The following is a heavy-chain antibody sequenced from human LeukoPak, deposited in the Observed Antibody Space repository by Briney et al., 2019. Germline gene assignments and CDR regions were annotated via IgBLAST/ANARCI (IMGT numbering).Heavy chain of an antibody. CDR1: GFTFSSYA. V-gene: IGHV3-23*01. CDR3: AKDQLVAGANYGMDV. Sequence: PGGSLRLSCAASGFTFSSYAMSWVRQAPGKGLEWVSAISGSGGSTYYADSVKGRFTISRDNSKNTLYLQMNSLRAEDTAVYYRAKDQLVAGANYGMDVWGQGTTVTVSS. J-gene: IGHJ6*02. CDR2: ISGSGGST. D-gene: IGHD6-19*01.